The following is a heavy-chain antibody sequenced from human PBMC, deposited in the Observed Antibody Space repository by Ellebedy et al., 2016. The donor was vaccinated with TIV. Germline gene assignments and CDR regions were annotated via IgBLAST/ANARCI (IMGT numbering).Heavy chain of an antibody. CDR3: ARDDNSGSYYADY. CDR2: IIPIFGTA. CDR1: GGTFSSYA. Sequence: AASVKVSCKASGGTFSSYAISWVRQAPGQGLEWMGGIIPIFGTANYAQKFQGRVTITADESTSTAYMELRSLRSDDTDVYYGARDDNSGSYYADYWGQGTLVTVSS. V-gene: IGHV1-69*13. D-gene: IGHD1-26*01. J-gene: IGHJ4*02.